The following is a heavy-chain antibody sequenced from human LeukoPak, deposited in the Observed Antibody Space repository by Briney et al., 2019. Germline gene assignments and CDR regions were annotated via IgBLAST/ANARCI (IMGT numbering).Heavy chain of an antibody. Sequence: SETLSLTCTVSGGSISSYYWSWIRQPPGKGLEWIGYIYYSGSTNYNPSLKSRVTISVDTSKNQFSLKLSSVTAADTAVYYCARRWYISGWYDWYFDLWGRGTLVTVSS. D-gene: IGHD6-19*01. J-gene: IGHJ2*01. CDR3: ARRWYISGWYDWYFDL. CDR2: IYYSGST. V-gene: IGHV4-59*08. CDR1: GGSISSYY.